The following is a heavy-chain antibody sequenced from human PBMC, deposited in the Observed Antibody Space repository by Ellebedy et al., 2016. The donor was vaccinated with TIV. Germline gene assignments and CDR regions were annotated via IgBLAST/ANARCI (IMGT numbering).Heavy chain of an antibody. CDR1: GYTFTSYG. CDR3: ARHSSSGWYWNAFDI. J-gene: IGHJ3*02. Sequence: ASVKVSCKASGYTFTSYGISWVRQAPGQGLEWMGWISTYNGNTNYAQNLQGRVTMTTDTSTSTAYMELRSLRSDDTAVYYCARHSSSGWYWNAFDIWGQGTMVTVSS. D-gene: IGHD6-19*01. V-gene: IGHV1-18*04. CDR2: ISTYNGNT.